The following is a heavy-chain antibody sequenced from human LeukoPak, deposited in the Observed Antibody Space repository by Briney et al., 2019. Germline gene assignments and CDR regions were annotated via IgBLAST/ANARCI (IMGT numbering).Heavy chain of an antibody. Sequence: GGSLRLSFAASGFTLSSYWITWVRQAPGKGLEWVANIKQDGSERNYVDSVKGRFTISRDNAKNSLYLQMNTLRDEDTAVYYCATGAGCGYWGQGTLVTVSS. CDR1: GFTLSSYW. V-gene: IGHV3-7*03. CDR3: ATGAGCGY. CDR2: IKQDGSER. D-gene: IGHD6-19*01. J-gene: IGHJ4*02.